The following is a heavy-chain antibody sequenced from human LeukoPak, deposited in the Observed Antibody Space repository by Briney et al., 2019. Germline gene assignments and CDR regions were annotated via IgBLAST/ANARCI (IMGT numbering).Heavy chain of an antibody. CDR3: ARGSTSTRSFDP. D-gene: IGHD2-2*01. J-gene: IGHJ5*02. CDR1: GGSISSYY. V-gene: IGHV4-59*01. Sequence: SETLSLTCTVSGGSISSYYWSWIRQPPGKGLEWIGYIYYSGSTNYNPSLKSRVTVSIDTSKNQFSLKLSSVTAADTAVYYCARGSTSTRSFDPWGQGTLVTVSS. CDR2: IYYSGST.